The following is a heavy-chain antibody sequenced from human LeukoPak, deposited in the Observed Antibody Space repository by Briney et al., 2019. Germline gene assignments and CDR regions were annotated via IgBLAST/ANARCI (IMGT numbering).Heavy chain of an antibody. Sequence: SETLSLTCTVSGGSISSYYWSWIRQPPGKGLEWIGYIYYSGSTNYNPSLKSRVTISVDTPKNQFSLKLSSVTAADTAVYYCARGFLEWFGYFDYWGQGTLVTVSS. J-gene: IGHJ4*02. V-gene: IGHV4-59*01. D-gene: IGHD3-3*01. CDR1: GGSISSYY. CDR2: IYYSGST. CDR3: ARGFLEWFGYFDY.